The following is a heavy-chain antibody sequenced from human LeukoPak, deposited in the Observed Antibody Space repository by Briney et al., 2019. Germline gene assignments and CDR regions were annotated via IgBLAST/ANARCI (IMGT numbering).Heavy chain of an antibody. D-gene: IGHD4-17*01. J-gene: IGHJ4*02. CDR1: GGTFSSYA. Sequence: SVKVSCKAPGGTFSSYAISWVRQAPGQGLEWMGRIIPILGIANYAQKFQGRVTITADKSTSTAYMELSSLRSEDTAVYYCARVPDYGDRYYFDYWGQGTLVTVSS. CDR2: IIPILGIA. V-gene: IGHV1-69*04. CDR3: ARVPDYGDRYYFDY.